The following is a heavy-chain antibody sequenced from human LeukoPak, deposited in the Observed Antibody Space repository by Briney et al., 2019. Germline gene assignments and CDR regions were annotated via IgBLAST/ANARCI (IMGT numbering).Heavy chain of an antibody. Sequence: SETLSLTCAVYGWSFSGYYWSWIRQPPGKGLELIGEINHSGGTNYNPSIKSRVTISVDTSKNQFSLKLSSVTAADTAVYYCARGHFWSGYYKYFDYWGQGTLVTVSS. CDR1: GWSFSGYY. D-gene: IGHD3-3*02. J-gene: IGHJ4*02. CDR2: INHSGGT. CDR3: ARGHFWSGYYKYFDY. V-gene: IGHV4-34*01.